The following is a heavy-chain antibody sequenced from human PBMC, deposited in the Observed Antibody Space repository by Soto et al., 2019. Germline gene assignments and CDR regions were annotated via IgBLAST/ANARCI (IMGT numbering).Heavy chain of an antibody. CDR2: ISPSGGST. CDR3: AKDLHGVVVSTAIDYGMDV. CDR1: GFIFSSYA. V-gene: IGHV3-23*01. J-gene: IGHJ6*02. D-gene: IGHD2-2*01. Sequence: GGSLRLSCAASGFIFSSYAMSWVRQAPGKGLEWVSGISPSGGSTFYADSVKGRFTVSRDNSKSTLFLQMNSLRAEDTAVYYCAKDLHGVVVSTAIDYGMDVWGQGTTVTVSS.